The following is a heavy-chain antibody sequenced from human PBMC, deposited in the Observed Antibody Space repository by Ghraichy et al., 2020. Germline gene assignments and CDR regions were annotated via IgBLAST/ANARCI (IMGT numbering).Heavy chain of an antibody. Sequence: ASVKVSCKASGYTFTNYGVSWVRQAPGQGLEWVAWISPYNGNRNYAQKLQGRVSLTTDTSTSTAYMELRSLRSDDTAVYYCARDYASGYYYFDYWGQGTLVTVSS. CDR1: GYTFTNYG. V-gene: IGHV1-18*04. CDR3: ARDYASGYYYFDY. CDR2: ISPYNGNR. J-gene: IGHJ4*02. D-gene: IGHD5-12*01.